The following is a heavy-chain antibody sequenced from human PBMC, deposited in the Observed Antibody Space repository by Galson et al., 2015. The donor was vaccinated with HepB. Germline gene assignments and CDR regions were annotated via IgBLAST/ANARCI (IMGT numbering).Heavy chain of an antibody. V-gene: IGHV6-1*01. CDR1: GDSVSSNSAA. CDR2: TYYRSKWYN. Sequence: CAISGDSVSSNSAAWNWIRQSPSRGLEWLGRTYYRSKWYNDYAVSVKSRITINPDTSKNQFSLQLNSVTPEDTAVYDCAKTYSSGWYMYYFDYWGQGTLVTVSS. D-gene: IGHD6-19*01. J-gene: IGHJ4*02. CDR3: AKTYSSGWYMYYFDY.